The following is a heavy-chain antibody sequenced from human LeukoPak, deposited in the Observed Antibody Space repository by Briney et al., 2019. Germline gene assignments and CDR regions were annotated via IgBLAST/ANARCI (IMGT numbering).Heavy chain of an antibody. V-gene: IGHV3-21*01. Sequence: GGSLRLSCAGSGFPDSMSSMKWVCQAPGKGLEWVSYITGSSSHMYYADSVKGRFTTSRDNAKNSLYLQMNSLRAEDTAVYYCATLVSDILTGVSPWYFDLWGRGTLVTVSS. CDR2: ITGSSSHM. CDR3: ATLVSDILTGVSPWYFDL. D-gene: IGHD3-9*01. CDR1: GFPDSMSS. J-gene: IGHJ2*01.